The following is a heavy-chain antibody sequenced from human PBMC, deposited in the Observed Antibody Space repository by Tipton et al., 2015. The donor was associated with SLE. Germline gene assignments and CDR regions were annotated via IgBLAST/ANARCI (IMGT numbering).Heavy chain of an antibody. J-gene: IGHJ4*02. CDR2: ISSSGSST. D-gene: IGHD3-16*01. CDR1: GFTFRYTW. CDR3: ALGFAAN. Sequence: SLRLSCVASGFTFRYTWMSWVRQAPGKGLEWVSIISSSGSSTQYADSVKGRFTISRDNAKNSLFLQMNSLRVEDTAVYYCALGFAANWGQGTLVTVSS. V-gene: IGHV3-11*04.